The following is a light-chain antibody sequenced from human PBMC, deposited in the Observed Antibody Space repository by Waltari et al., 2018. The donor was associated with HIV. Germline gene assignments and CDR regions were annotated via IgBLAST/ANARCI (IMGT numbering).Light chain of an antibody. Sequence: QSALTQPPSASGSPGQSVTLSCTGTNSDIGTYDYVSWYQTHPGKALKLVISEVTKRRSGVSDLFSGSKAGNTAFLTVSGLQAEDEADYYCSSFANRDGFYVLFGGGTRLTVL. CDR3: SSFANRDGFYVL. V-gene: IGLV2-8*01. CDR1: NSDIGTYDY. J-gene: IGLJ2*01. CDR2: EVT.